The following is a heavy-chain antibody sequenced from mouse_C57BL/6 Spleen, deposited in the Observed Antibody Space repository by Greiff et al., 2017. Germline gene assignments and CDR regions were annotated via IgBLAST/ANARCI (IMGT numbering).Heavy chain of an antibody. D-gene: IGHD1-3*01. CDR3: TSPYITYAMDY. V-gene: IGHV1-15*01. CDR2: IDPETGGT. Sequence: QVQLQQSGAELVRPGASVTLSCKASGYTFTDYEMYWVKQTPVPGLEWMGAIDPETGGTAYNQKFKGKAILTADKSSSPAYMELRSLTSEYSAIYCCTSPYITYAMDYWGQGTSVTVSS. CDR1: GYTFTDYE. J-gene: IGHJ4*01.